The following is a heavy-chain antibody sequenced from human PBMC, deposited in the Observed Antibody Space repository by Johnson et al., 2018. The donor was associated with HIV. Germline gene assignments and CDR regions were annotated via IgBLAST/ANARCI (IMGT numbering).Heavy chain of an antibody. D-gene: IGHD3-10*01. Sequence: VQLVESGGGVVQPGRSLRLSCVASGFTFRSYGMHWVRQAPGKGLEWVSGISWNSDTIRYADSVKGRFTISRDNAKNSLYLQMHSLRAEDTAVYYCVCLRAWTFDIWGQGTMVTVSS. CDR1: GFTFRSYG. CDR3: VCLRAWTFDI. V-gene: IGHV3-48*04. CDR2: ISWNSDTI. J-gene: IGHJ3*02.